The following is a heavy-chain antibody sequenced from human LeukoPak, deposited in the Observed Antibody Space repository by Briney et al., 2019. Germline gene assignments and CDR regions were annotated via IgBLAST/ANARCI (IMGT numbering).Heavy chain of an antibody. V-gene: IGHV1-3*01. CDR3: GRGGSSGVDY. CDR1: GYTFTKNA. Sequence: ASVKVSCKTSGYTFTKNALHWVRQAPGQSLEWMGWIRADTGDTEYSQKFQGRVTPTRDTSATTVYVELKSLRSEDTAVYYCGRGGSSGVDYWGQGTLVTVSS. CDR2: IRADTGDT. D-gene: IGHD2-15*01. J-gene: IGHJ4*02.